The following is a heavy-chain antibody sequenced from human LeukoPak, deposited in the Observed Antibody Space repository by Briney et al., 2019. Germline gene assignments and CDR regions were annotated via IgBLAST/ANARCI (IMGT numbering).Heavy chain of an antibody. CDR3: ARGERRLVVFSY. CDR1: GGTFSSYA. D-gene: IGHD1-1*01. V-gene: IGHV1-69*04. CDR2: IIPILGIA. J-gene: IGHJ4*02. Sequence: SVKVSCKASGGTFSSYAISWVRQAPGQGLEWMGRIIPILGIANYAQKFQGRVTITADKSTSTAYMELSSLRSEDTAVYYCARGERRLVVFSYWGQGTLVTVSS.